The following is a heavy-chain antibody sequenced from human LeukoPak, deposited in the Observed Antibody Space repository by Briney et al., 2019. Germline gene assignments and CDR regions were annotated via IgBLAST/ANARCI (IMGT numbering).Heavy chain of an antibody. CDR3: ARATNSYHWYFDL. V-gene: IGHV4-38-2*02. Sequence: SETLSLTCTVSGYSLSSGYYWGWIRQPPGKGLEWIGRIYHSGSTYYNPSLKSRVTISVDTSKNQFSLKLSSVTAADTAVYYCARATNSYHWYFDLWGRGTLVTVSA. D-gene: IGHD2-21*01. J-gene: IGHJ2*01. CDR2: IYHSGST. CDR1: GYSLSSGYY.